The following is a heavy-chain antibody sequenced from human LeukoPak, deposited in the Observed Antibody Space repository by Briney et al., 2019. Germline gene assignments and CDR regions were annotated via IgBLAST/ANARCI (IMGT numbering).Heavy chain of an antibody. CDR2: IKRKTDGNTT. V-gene: IGHV3-15*01. CDR3: TTEPRD. CDR1: GFKFKDAW. J-gene: IGHJ1*01. Sequence: GGSLRLSCAASGFKFKDAWMSWVRQAPGKGLEWVGRIKRKTDGNTTDYAAAVTGRFTISRDDSKNSLYLQMNSLKTEDTAVYYCTTEPRDWGQGTLVTVSS.